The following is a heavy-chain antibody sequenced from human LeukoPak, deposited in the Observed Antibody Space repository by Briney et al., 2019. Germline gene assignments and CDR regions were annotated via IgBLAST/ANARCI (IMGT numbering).Heavy chain of an antibody. V-gene: IGHV1-69*01. CDR2: IVPIFGTA. CDR1: GGTFSSYA. Sequence: SVKVSCKASGGTFSSYAISWVRQAPGQGLEWMGGIVPIFGTANYAQKFQGRVTITADESTSTAYMELSSLRSEDTAVYYCARVGCSGGSCYSNWFDPWGQGTLVTVSS. D-gene: IGHD2-15*01. CDR3: ARVGCSGGSCYSNWFDP. J-gene: IGHJ5*02.